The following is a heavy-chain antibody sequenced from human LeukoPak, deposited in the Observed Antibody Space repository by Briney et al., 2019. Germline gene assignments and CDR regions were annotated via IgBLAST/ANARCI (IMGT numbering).Heavy chain of an antibody. Sequence: GASVKVSCKASGGTFSSYAISWVRQAPGQGLEWMGGIIPIFGTANYAQKFQGRVTITADKSTSTAYMELSSLRSEDTAVYYCARAYFKYCSSTSCYSYGYNWFDPWGQGTLVTVSP. CDR3: ARAYFKYCSSTSCYSYGYNWFDP. V-gene: IGHV1-69*06. CDR1: GGTFSSYA. CDR2: IIPIFGTA. D-gene: IGHD2-2*01. J-gene: IGHJ5*02.